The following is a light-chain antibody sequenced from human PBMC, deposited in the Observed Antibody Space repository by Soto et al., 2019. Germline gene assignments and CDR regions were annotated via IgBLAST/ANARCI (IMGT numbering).Light chain of an antibody. J-gene: IGKJ1*01. CDR1: QTISSN. Sequence: EKFITQSPATLSVSPGEKVTLSCWASQTISSNLAWYQQKPGQAPRLLIYGSSIRATGISARFSGSGSGTEFTLTISSLQSEDLAVYYCQQYNNWPXAFGQGTKV. CDR2: GSS. V-gene: IGKV3-15*01. CDR3: QQYNNWPXA.